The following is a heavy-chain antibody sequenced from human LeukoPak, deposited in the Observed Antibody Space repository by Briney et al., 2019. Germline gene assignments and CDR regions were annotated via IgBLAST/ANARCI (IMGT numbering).Heavy chain of an antibody. V-gene: IGHV3-23*01. D-gene: IGHD3-10*01. CDR2: ISGSGGST. CDR3: AKKSEYYGSGSYYKRGEFDY. J-gene: IGHJ4*02. CDR1: GFTFSSYA. Sequence: PGGSLRLSCAASGFTFSSYAMSWVRQAPGKGLEWVSAISGSGGSTYYADSVKGRFTISRDNSKNTLYLQMNSLRAEDTAVYYCAKKSEYYGSGSYYKRGEFDYWGQGTLVTVSS.